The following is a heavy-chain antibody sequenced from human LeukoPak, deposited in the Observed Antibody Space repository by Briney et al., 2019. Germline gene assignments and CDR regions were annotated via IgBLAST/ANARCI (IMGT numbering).Heavy chain of an antibody. CDR1: GFTFTSSA. V-gene: IGHV1-58*01. CDR3: AADPHYYDSSGYYGVDP. J-gene: IGHJ5*02. CDR2: IVVGGGNT. Sequence: ASVKVSCKASGFTFTSSAVQWVRQARGQRLEWIGWIVVGGGNTNYAQKFQERVTITRDMSTSTAYMELSSLRSEDTAVYYCAADPHYYDSSGYYGVDPWGQGTLVTVSS. D-gene: IGHD3-22*01.